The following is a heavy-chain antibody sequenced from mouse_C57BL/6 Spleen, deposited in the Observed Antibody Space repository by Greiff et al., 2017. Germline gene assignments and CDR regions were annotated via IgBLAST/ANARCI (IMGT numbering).Heavy chain of an antibody. Sequence: QVQLQQPEAELVRPGSSVKLSCKASGYTFTSYWMDWVKQRPGQGLEWIGNIYPSDSETHYNQKFKDKATLTVDKSSSTAYMQLSSLTSEDSAVYYCARRYYYGSSFDYWGQGTTLTVSS. CDR1: GYTFTSYW. D-gene: IGHD1-1*01. J-gene: IGHJ2*01. V-gene: IGHV1-61*01. CDR3: ARRYYYGSSFDY. CDR2: IYPSDSET.